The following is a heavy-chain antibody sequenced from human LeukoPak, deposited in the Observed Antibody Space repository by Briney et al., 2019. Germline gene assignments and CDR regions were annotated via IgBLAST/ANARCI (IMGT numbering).Heavy chain of an antibody. Sequence: PGVSLRLSCAASGFTFSSYGMHWVRQAPGKGLEWVAFIRSDGNNKYSADSVKGRFTISRDNCKNTMYLQINSLRAEDTAVYYCAKDQAHNSGWSAALDYWGQGTLVTVSS. CDR2: IRSDGNNK. J-gene: IGHJ4*02. CDR3: AKDQAHNSGWSAALDY. CDR1: GFTFSSYG. V-gene: IGHV3-30*02. D-gene: IGHD6-19*01.